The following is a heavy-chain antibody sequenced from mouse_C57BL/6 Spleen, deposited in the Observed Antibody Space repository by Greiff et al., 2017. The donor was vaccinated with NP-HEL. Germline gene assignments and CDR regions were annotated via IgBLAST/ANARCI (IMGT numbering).Heavy chain of an antibody. V-gene: IGHV1-52*01. CDR2: IDPSDSET. D-gene: IGHD1-1*01. CDR1: GYTFTSYW. J-gene: IGHJ1*03. Sequence: QVQLQQPGAELVRPGSSVKLSCKASGYTFTSYWMHWVKQRPIQGLEWIGNIDPSDSETHYNQKFKDKATLTVDKSSSTAYMQLSSLTSEDSAVYYCAVITTVGGYFDVWGTGTTVTVSS. CDR3: AVITTVGGYFDV.